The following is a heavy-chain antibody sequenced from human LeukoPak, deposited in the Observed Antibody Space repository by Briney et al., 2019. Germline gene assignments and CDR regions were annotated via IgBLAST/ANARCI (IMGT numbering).Heavy chain of an antibody. Sequence: ASVRVSCKASRYTFTSYDINWVREAAGHGLEWMGWMNPNTGRTGYAQKFQGRITMTRDTSINTAYMELTKLRSEDTAIYYCARLSQTPDYYTLGGYYYLGYWGQGTPVTVSS. CDR1: RYTFTSYD. V-gene: IGHV1-8*01. J-gene: IGHJ4*02. CDR2: MNPNTGRT. D-gene: IGHD3-10*01. CDR3: ARLSQTPDYYTLGGYYYLGY.